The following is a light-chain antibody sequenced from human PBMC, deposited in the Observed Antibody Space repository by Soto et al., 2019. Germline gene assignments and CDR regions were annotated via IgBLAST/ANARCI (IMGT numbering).Light chain of an antibody. CDR1: SSSIGAGYE. CDR3: QSYDKRLTAYV. V-gene: IGLV1-40*01. Sequence: QSVLTQPPSVSRAPGQRVTISCSGTSSSIGAGYEVHWYHQLPGTAPKLVVSGNGNRPSGVPDRLSASKSGTSASLAITGLQAEDEGHYYYQSYDKRLTAYVFGTGTKLTVL. CDR2: GNG. J-gene: IGLJ1*01.